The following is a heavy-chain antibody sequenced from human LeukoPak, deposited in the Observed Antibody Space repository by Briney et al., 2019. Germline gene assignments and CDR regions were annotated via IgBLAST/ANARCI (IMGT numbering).Heavy chain of an antibody. CDR2: IYYSGST. V-gene: IGHV4-30-4*08. CDR3: AALGGGQLLSLDY. Sequence: PSETLSLTCTVSGGSISSGDYYWSWIRQPPGKGLEWIGYIYYSGSTYYNPSLKSRVTISVDTSKNQFSLKLSSVTVADTAVYYCAALGGGQLLSLDYWGQGTLVTVSS. CDR1: GGSISSGDYY. D-gene: IGHD2-2*01. J-gene: IGHJ4*02.